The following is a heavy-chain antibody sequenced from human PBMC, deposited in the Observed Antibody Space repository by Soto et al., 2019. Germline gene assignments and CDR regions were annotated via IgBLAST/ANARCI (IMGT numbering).Heavy chain of an antibody. D-gene: IGHD2-2*01. V-gene: IGHV1-69*06. J-gene: IGHJ6*02. CDR2: IIPIFGTA. CDR1: GGTFSSYA. CDR3: ARELLGYCSSTSCPKGYYYYGMDV. Sequence: SVKVSCKASGGTFSSYAISWVRQAPGQGLEWMGGIIPIFGTANYAQKFQGRVTITADKSTSAAYMELSSLGSEDTAVYYCARELLGYCSSTSCPKGYYYYGMDVWGQGTTVTVSS.